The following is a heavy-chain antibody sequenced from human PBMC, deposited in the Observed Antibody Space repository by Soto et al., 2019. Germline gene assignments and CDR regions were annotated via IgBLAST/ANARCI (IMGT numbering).Heavy chain of an antibody. CDR2: IYYTGNT. J-gene: IGHJ4*02. CDR1: GGSISPSY. V-gene: IGHV4-59*01. Sequence: QVRLQESGPGLVEPSETLSLTCTVSGGSISPSYWNWVRQPPGKRLEWIGCIYYTGNTYYNPSLRSRVTISRETCKNQFSREVTSVTAADTAMYYCAAGLDHNKVGYWGQGTLVTVSS. CDR3: AAGLDHNKVGY. D-gene: IGHD3-16*01.